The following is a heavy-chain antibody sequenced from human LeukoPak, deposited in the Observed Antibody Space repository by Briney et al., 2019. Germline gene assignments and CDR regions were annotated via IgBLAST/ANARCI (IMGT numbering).Heavy chain of an antibody. Sequence: GGSLRLSCAASGFTFNSYAMSWVLQAPGKGLEGVSYISSGSSTIYYAPSVKGRFTLSRDNAKNSLYLQLNSLRDEDTAVYYCAGELVGGSDYWGQGTLVTVSS. CDR3: AGELVGGSDY. CDR1: GFTFNSYA. CDR2: ISSGSSTI. D-gene: IGHD1-26*01. V-gene: IGHV3-48*02. J-gene: IGHJ4*02.